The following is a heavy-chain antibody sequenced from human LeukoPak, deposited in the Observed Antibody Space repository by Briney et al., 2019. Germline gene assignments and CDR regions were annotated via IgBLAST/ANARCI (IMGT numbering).Heavy chain of an antibody. J-gene: IGHJ6*03. D-gene: IGHD3-10*01. V-gene: IGHV3-21*01. CDR2: ISSSSSYI. CDR1: GFTFSSYS. CDR3: ARETFGVRGNYYMDV. Sequence: PGGSLRLSCAASGFTFSSYSMNWVRQAPGKGLEWVSSISSSSSYIYYADSVKGRFTISRDNAKNSLYLQMNSLRAEDTAVYYCARETFGVRGNYYMDVWGKGTTVTVSS.